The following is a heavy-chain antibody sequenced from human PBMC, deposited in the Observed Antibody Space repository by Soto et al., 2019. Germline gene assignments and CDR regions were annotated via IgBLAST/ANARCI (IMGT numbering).Heavy chain of an antibody. CDR3: ARITMIAPYGMDV. V-gene: IGHV4-30-4*01. CDR2: IYYSGST. J-gene: IGHJ6*02. D-gene: IGHD3-22*01. CDR1: GGSISSGDYY. Sequence: SETLSLTCTVSGGSISSGDYYWSWIRQPPGKGLEWIGYIYYSGSTYYNPSLKSRVTVSVDTSKNQFSLKLSSVTAADTAVYYCARITMIAPYGMDVWGQGTTVTVSS.